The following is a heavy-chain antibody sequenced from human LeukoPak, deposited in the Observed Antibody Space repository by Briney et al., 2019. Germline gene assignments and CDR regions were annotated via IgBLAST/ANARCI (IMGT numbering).Heavy chain of an antibody. Sequence: PGGSLRLSCAASAFTFNSYWMSWVRQAPGKGLEWVANIKEDGSEKYYVDSVKGRFTISRDNAKNSMYLQMNSLSAEDTAVYYCAREIGSAARGRWGQGTLVTVSS. CDR3: AREIGSAARGR. J-gene: IGHJ4*02. CDR1: AFTFNSYW. D-gene: IGHD6-13*01. CDR2: IKEDGSEK. V-gene: IGHV3-7*05.